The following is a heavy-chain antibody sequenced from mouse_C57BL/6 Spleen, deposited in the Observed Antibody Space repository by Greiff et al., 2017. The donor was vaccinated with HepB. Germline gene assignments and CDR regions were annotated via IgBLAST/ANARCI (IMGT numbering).Heavy chain of an antibody. Sequence: QVQLQQPGAELVKPGASVKMSCKASGYTFTSYWITWVKQRPGHGLEWIGDIYPGSGSTNYNEKFKSKDTLTVDTSSSTAYMQLSSLTSEDSAVYYGARGKGYGSSWYLDYWGQGTTLTVSS. CDR2: IYPGSGST. CDR1: GYTFTSYW. V-gene: IGHV1-55*01. D-gene: IGHD1-1*01. CDR3: ARGKGYGSSWYLDY. J-gene: IGHJ2*01.